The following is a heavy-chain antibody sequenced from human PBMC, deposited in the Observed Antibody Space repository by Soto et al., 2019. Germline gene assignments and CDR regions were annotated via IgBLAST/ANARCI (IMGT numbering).Heavy chain of an antibody. D-gene: IGHD6-13*01. Sequence: SQTLSLTCAISGDSVSSNSAAWNWIRQSPSRGLEWLGRTYYRSKWYNDYAGYVKSRITINPDTSKNQFSLQLNSMTPEDTAMYYCARDGEIAAARDGYYYYGMDVWGQGTTVTVSS. CDR3: ARDGEIAAARDGYYYYGMDV. J-gene: IGHJ6*02. CDR2: TYYRSKWYN. CDR1: GDSVSSNSAA. V-gene: IGHV6-1*01.